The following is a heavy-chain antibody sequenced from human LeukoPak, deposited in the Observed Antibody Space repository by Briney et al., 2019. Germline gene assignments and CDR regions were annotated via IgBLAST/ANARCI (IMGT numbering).Heavy chain of an antibody. V-gene: IGHV3-23*01. J-gene: IGHJ4*02. CDR3: APLGYSSSSNFDY. D-gene: IGHD6-6*01. CDR1: GFTSSSYA. Sequence: GGSLRLSCAASGFTSSSYAMSWVRQAPGKGLEWVSAISGSGGSTYYADSVKGRFTISRDNSKNTLYLQMNSLRAEDTAVYYCAPLGYSSSSNFDYWGQGTLVTVSS. CDR2: ISGSGGST.